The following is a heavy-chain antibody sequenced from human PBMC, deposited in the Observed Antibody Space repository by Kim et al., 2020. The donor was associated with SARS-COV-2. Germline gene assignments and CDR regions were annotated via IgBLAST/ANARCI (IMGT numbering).Heavy chain of an antibody. V-gene: IGHV5-51*01. J-gene: IGHJ4*02. CDR1: GYDFTNTW. CDR3: ARRGGSLNFLDY. CDR2: IYPADSDT. D-gene: IGHD1-26*01. Sequence: GESLKISCKVSGYDFTNTWIGWVRQMPGKGLQWMGIIYPADSDTRYSPSFQGQVTISADKSISTAYLQWNSLGASDTGMYYCARRGGSLNFLDYWGQGTLVSVSS.